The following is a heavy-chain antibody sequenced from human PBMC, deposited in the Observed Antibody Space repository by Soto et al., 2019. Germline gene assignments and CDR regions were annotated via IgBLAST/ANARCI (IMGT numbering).Heavy chain of an antibody. V-gene: IGHV3-23*01. J-gene: IGHJ6*02. Sequence: EVQLLESGGGLVQPGGSLRLSCAASGFTFSSYAMKWVHQAPGKGLEWVSLIGESGTPTYYADSVKGRFTISRDNSGNTLFLEVYILRADDTAVYYCARYIPGVRYFGMEVWGQGTAVTVSS. CDR3: ARYIPGVRYFGMEV. CDR2: IGESGTPT. D-gene: IGHD2-2*01. CDR1: GFTFSSYA.